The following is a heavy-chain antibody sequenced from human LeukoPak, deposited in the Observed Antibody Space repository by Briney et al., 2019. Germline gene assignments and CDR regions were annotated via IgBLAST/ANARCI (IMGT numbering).Heavy chain of an antibody. V-gene: IGHV1-2*02. CDR2: INPNSGGT. CDR1: GYTFTGYY. Sequence: ASVKVSCKASGYTFTGYYMHWVRQAPGQGLEWMGWINPNSGGTNYAQKLQGRVTMTTDTSTSTAYMELRSLRSDDTAVYYCARSGSSSWSKFDYWGQGTLVTVSS. J-gene: IGHJ4*02. D-gene: IGHD6-13*01. CDR3: ARSGSSSWSKFDY.